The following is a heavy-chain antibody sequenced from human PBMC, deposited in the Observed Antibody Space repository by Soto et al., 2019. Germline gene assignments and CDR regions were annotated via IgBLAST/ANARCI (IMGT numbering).Heavy chain of an antibody. CDR1: GFVFEMYW. CDR2: ISDDGART. J-gene: IGHJ4*02. CDR3: TRGPRPSSVRTGAF. D-gene: IGHD3-10*01. Sequence: GGSLRLSCAASGFVFEMYWMHWVRQTPGKGPEWVSRISDDGARTDYADSVKGRFTISRDNAKNSLYLQMNSLRAEDTAVYYCTRGPRPSSVRTGAFWGRGALVTVSS. V-gene: IGHV3-74*01.